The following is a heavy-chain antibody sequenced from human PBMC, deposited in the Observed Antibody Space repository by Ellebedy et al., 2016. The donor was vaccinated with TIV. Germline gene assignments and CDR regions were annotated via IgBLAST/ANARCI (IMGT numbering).Heavy chain of an antibody. CDR1: GFTFSSYG. J-gene: IGHJ6*02. V-gene: IGHV3-33*08. CDR3: ARANTAMVRRNHMDV. CDR2: IWYDGSNK. D-gene: IGHD5-18*01. Sequence: GESLKISCAASGFTFSSYGMHWVRQAPGKGLEWVALIWYDGSNKNYADSVKGRFTISRDNSKNTLYLQMNSLRAEDTYVYYSARANTAMVRRNHMDVWGQGTTVTVSS.